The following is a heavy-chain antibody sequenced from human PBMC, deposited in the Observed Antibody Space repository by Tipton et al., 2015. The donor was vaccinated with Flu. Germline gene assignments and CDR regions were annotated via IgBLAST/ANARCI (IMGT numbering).Heavy chain of an antibody. Sequence: SLRLSCAASGFTFSTYPMGWVRQAPGKGLEWVSSVSGLSLSTNYADSVKGRFNISRDNSQNTLYLHMGSLRAEDTAVYYCVKCSGASGHLDYWGQGTLVTVSS. CDR3: VKCSGASGHLDY. CDR2: VSGLSLST. CDR1: GFTFSTYP. V-gene: IGHV3-23*01. J-gene: IGHJ4*02. D-gene: IGHD6-6*01.